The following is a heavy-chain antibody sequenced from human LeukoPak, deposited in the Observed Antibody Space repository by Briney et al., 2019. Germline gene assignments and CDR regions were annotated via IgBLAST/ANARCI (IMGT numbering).Heavy chain of an antibody. J-gene: IGHJ4*02. V-gene: IGHV3-7*01. D-gene: IGHD3-10*01. Sequence: PGGSLRLSCAASGFTFSSYWMSWVRQAPGKGLEWVANIKQDGSEKYYVDSVKGRFTISRDNAKNSLYLQMYSLRAEDTAVYYCARLAIRWFGELSHYFDYWGQGTLVTVSS. CDR1: GFTFSSYW. CDR2: IKQDGSEK. CDR3: ARLAIRWFGELSHYFDY.